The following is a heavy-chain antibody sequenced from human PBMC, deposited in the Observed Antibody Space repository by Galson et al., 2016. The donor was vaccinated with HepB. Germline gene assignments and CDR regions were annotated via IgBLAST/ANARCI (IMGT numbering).Heavy chain of an antibody. CDR3: ARGWYNWSYVCAFDI. V-gene: IGHV4-59*01. CDR2: NYYSGST. D-gene: IGHD1-7*01. J-gene: IGHJ3*02. CDR1: GGSISNYY. Sequence: ETLSLTCTVSGGSISNYYWSWIRQPPGEGLEWIGYNYYSGSTRYNPSLKSRVTISVDTSKNLFSLRLSSVTAADTAVYYCARGWYNWSYVCAFDIWGQGTMVTVSS.